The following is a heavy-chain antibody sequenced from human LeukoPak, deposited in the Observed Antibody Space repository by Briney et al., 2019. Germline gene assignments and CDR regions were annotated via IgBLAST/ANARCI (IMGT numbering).Heavy chain of an antibody. J-gene: IGHJ3*02. Sequence: GESLKISCKGSGYSFTSYWIGWGRRMPGKGLEWMGIIYPGDSDTRYSPSFQGQVTISAEKSISTAYLQWSRLKASDIAMYCCARLNSSGYFDAFDIGGRRTSDSVST. D-gene: IGHD3-22*01. V-gene: IGHV5-51*03. CDR1: GYSFTSYW. CDR2: IYPGDSDT. CDR3: ARLNSSGYFDAFDI.